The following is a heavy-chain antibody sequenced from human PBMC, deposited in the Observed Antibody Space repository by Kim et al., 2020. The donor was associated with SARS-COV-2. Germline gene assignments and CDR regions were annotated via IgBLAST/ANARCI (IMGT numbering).Heavy chain of an antibody. CDR2: ISYDGSNK. Sequence: GGSLRLSCAASGFTFSSYGMHWVRQAPGQGLEWVAVISYDGSNKYYSDHVKGRLTISRYNSKNTLYLQMNSLRAEDTAVYYCAKERSGIVVVTATYDYWGQGTQVTVCS. J-gene: IGHJ4*02. CDR3: AKERSGIVVVTATYDY. D-gene: IGHD2-21*02. V-gene: IGHV3-30*18. CDR1: GFTFSSYG.